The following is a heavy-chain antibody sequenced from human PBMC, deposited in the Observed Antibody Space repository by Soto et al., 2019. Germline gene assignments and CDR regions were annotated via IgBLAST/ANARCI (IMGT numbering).Heavy chain of an antibody. CDR1: GYTFTSYY. J-gene: IGHJ4*02. V-gene: IGHV1-46*01. CDR2: INPSGGST. Sequence: ASVKVSCKASGYTFTSYYMHWVRQAPGQGLEWMGIINPSGGSTSYAQKFQGRVTMTRDTSTSTVYMELSSLRSEDTAVYYCARVRAFGELLPYYFDYWGQGTLVTVSS. D-gene: IGHD3-10*01. CDR3: ARVRAFGELLPYYFDY.